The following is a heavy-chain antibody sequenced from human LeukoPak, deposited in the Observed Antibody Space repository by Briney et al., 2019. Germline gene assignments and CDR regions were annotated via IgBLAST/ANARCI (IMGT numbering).Heavy chain of an antibody. V-gene: IGHV3-23*01. CDR2: ISGSGSNT. CDR1: GFTFSSYA. D-gene: IGHD1-26*01. CDR3: AKALVGANYFDY. Sequence: GGPLRLSCAASGFTFSSYAMSWVRQAPGEGLEWVSAISGSGSNTYYADSVKGRFTISRDNSKNTLYLQMNSLGAEDSAVYYCAKALVGANYFDYWGQGTLVTVSS. J-gene: IGHJ4*02.